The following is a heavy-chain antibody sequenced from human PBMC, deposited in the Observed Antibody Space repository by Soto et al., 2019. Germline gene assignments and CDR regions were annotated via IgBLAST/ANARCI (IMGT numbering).Heavy chain of an antibody. D-gene: IGHD4-17*01. J-gene: IGHJ1*01. V-gene: IGHV3-23*01. CDR1: GFTFSSYA. Sequence: EVQLLESGGGLVQPGGSLRLSCAASGFTFSSYAMNWVRQAPGKGLEWVSTISGRGGGTYYADSVKGRFTISSDQSKNTLYLQMNSLRADDTAVYYCAKVGWDTMTTVTRGYFQHWGQGTLVTVSS. CDR3: AKVGWDTMTTVTRGYFQH. CDR2: ISGRGGGT.